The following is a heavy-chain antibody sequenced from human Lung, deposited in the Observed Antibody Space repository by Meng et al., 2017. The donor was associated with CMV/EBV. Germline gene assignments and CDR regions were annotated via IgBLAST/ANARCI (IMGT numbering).Heavy chain of an antibody. D-gene: IGHD2-8*01. CDR1: GFTFSNHA. Sequence: GGSLRLXCAASGFTFSNHAMHWVPRAPAKGLEGMALISYDGRNNFHADSVKGRFTISRDNSKNTLFLQMNSLRAEDTAVYYCARDGICSNGVCTISGDAFDIWGQGTMVTVSS. CDR2: ISYDGRNN. V-gene: IGHV3-30*04. CDR3: ARDGICSNGVCTISGDAFDI. J-gene: IGHJ3*02.